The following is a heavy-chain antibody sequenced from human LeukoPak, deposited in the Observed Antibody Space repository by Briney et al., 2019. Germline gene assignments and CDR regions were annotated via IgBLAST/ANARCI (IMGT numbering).Heavy chain of an antibody. CDR3: ARGRSSSWYVGQYYFDH. Sequence: SETLSLTCAVYGGSFSGYYWSWIRQPPGKGLEWIGEINHSGSTNYNPSLKSRVTISVDTSKNQFSLKLSSVTAADTAVYYCARGRSSSWYVGQYYFDHWGQGILVIVSS. D-gene: IGHD6-13*01. CDR2: INHSGST. J-gene: IGHJ4*02. CDR1: GGSFSGYY. V-gene: IGHV4-34*01.